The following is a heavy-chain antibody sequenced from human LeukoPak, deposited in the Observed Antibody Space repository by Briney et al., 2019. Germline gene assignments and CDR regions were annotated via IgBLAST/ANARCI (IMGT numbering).Heavy chain of an antibody. CDR3: ATEGGAYGATFDY. V-gene: IGHV3-23*01. CDR1: GFTFSSYA. Sequence: GGSLRLSCAASGFTFSSYAMSWVRQAPGKGLEGVSAISGSGGSTYYADRVKGRFTISRDNSKNTLYLQTNNLRANDPGVYYCATEGGAYGATFDYWGQGTLVTVSS. D-gene: IGHD4-17*01. CDR2: ISGSGGST. J-gene: IGHJ4*02.